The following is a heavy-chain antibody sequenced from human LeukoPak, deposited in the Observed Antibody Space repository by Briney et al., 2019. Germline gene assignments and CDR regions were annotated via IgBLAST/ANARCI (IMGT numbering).Heavy chain of an antibody. CDR1: GFTFSIRW. J-gene: IGHJ4*02. Sequence: GGSLRLSCVASGFTFSIRWMSWVRQAPGEGLERGSYIKPDGNEKNYVDSVKGRFTISRDNAKNSLFLQMNSLKAEDTAVYHRATDAGRSGSDYRGQGTLVTVSS. D-gene: IGHD1-1*01. CDR2: IKPDGNEK. CDR3: ATDAGRSGSDY. V-gene: IGHV3-7*01.